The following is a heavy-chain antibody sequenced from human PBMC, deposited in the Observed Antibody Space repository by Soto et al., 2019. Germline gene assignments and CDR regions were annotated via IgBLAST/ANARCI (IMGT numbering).Heavy chain of an antibody. CDR1: GFTFSSYA. CDR3: ARVNAPRYYGMDV. V-gene: IGHV3-30-3*01. J-gene: IGHJ6*02. D-gene: IGHD2-8*01. Sequence: SLRLSCAASGFTFSSYAMHWVRQAPGKGLEWVAVISYDGSNKYYADSVKGRFTISRDNSKNTLYLQMNSLRAEDTAVYYCARVNAPRYYGMDVWGQGTTVTVSS. CDR2: ISYDGSNK.